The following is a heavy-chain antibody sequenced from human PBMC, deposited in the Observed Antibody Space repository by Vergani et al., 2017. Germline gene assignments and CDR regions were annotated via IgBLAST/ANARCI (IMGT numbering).Heavy chain of an antibody. CDR1: GGSFSGYY. CDR3: ARGVVYLGGFDY. V-gene: IGHV4-34*01. CDR2: INHSGST. D-gene: IGHD3-10*01. J-gene: IGHJ4*02. Sequence: QVQLQQWGAGLLKPSETLSLTCAVYGGSFSGYYWSWIRQPPGKGLEWIGEINHSGSTNYHPSLKSRVTISVDTSKNQFSLKLSSVTAADTAVYYCARGVVYLGGFDYWGQGTLVTVSS.